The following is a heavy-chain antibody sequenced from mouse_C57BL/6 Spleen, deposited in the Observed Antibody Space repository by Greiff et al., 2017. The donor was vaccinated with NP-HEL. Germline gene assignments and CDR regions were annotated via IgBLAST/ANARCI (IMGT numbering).Heavy chain of an antibody. V-gene: IGHV5-4*01. D-gene: IGHD1-1*01. Sequence: DVMLVESGGGLVKPGGSLKLSCAASGFTFSSYAMSWVRQTPEKRLEWVATISDGGSYTYYPDNVKGRFTISRDNAKNNLYLQMSHLKSEDTAMYYCARDQNYYGSSYCAMDYWGQGTSVTVSS. CDR3: ARDQNYYGSSYCAMDY. CDR2: ISDGGSYT. J-gene: IGHJ4*01. CDR1: GFTFSSYA.